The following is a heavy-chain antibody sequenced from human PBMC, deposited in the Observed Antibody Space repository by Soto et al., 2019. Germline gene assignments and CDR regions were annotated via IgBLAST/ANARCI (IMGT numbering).Heavy chain of an antibody. J-gene: IGHJ5*02. D-gene: IGHD3-9*01. CDR1: GGSISSYY. CDR2: IYYSGST. Sequence: PSETLSLTCTVSGGSISSYYWSWIRQPPGKGLEWIGYIYYSGSTNYNPSLKSRVTISVDTSKNQFSLKLSSVTAADTAVYYCARARYFDWFGWFDPWGQGTLVTVSS. V-gene: IGHV4-59*01. CDR3: ARARYFDWFGWFDP.